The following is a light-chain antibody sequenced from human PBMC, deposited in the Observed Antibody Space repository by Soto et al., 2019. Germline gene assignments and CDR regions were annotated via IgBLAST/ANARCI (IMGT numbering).Light chain of an antibody. Sequence: DIQLTQSPSFLSASVGDRVTMTCRASLGISGYLAWYQQKPGKVPSLLIYSASSLQSGGPSRFSGSGYGTEFTLSIRSLQPEDFASYYCQQLDRYPFTVGGGTKVEI. J-gene: IGKJ4*01. CDR1: LGISGY. CDR2: SAS. V-gene: IGKV1-9*01. CDR3: QQLDRYPFT.